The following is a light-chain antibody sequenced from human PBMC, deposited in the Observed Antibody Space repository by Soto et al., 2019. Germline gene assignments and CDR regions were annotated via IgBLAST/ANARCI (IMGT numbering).Light chain of an antibody. CDR2: KAS. Sequence: DIHVTHSPSTVSSSVVGRVTIACRASQSISSWLAWYQQKPGKAPKLLIYKASTLKSGVPSRFSGSGSGTEFTLTISSLQPDDFATYYCQHYNSYSEAFGQGTKVDI. V-gene: IGKV1-5*03. CDR3: QHYNSYSEA. CDR1: QSISSW. J-gene: IGKJ1*01.